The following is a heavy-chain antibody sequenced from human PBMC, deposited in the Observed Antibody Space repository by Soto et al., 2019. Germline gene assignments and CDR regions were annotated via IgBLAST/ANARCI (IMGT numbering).Heavy chain of an antibody. CDR3: ARGAEAAAGTLDY. J-gene: IGHJ4*02. V-gene: IGHV4-59*08. CDR2: INYIGNT. CDR1: GGSISNYY. Sequence: PSETLSLTCTVSGGSISNYYWSWIRQPPGKGLEWIGYINYIGNTNYNPSLQSRVTISVDTSKNQFSLKLRFVTATDTAVYYCARGAEAAAGTLDYWGQGTQVTV. D-gene: IGHD6-13*01.